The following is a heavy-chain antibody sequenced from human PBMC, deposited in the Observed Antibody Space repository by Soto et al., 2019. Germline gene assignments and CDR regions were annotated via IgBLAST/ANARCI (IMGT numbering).Heavy chain of an antibody. V-gene: IGHV4-59*12. Sequence: SETLSLTCTVSGDSISSYYWSWIRQPPGKGLEWIGYIYHSGSTNYNPSLKSRVTISIDRSKNQFSLKLSSVTAADTSVYYCARVPDYWGQGILDPVSA. CDR3: ARVPDY. CDR1: GDSISSYY. J-gene: IGHJ4*02. CDR2: IYHSGST. D-gene: IGHD2-2*01.